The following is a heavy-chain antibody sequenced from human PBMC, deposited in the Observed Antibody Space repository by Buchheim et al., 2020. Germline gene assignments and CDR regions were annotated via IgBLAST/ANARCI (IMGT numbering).Heavy chain of an antibody. CDR3: ARLGESIAASRIDY. CDR1: GGSISSYY. Sequence: QVQLQESGPGLVKPSETLSLTCTVSGGSISSYYWSWIRQPPGKGLEWIGYIYYSGSTNYNPSLKSRVTISVDTCKNQFSLKLSSVTAADTAVYYCARLGESIAASRIDYWGQGTL. J-gene: IGHJ4*02. V-gene: IGHV4-59*08. CDR2: IYYSGST. D-gene: IGHD6-6*01.